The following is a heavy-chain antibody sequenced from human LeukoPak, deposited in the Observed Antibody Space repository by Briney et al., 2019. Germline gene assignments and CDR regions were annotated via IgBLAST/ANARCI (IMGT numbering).Heavy chain of an antibody. Sequence: SETLSLTCTVSGGSISSRSYYWGWIRQPPGKGLEWIGSIYYSGSTYYNPSLKSRVTISVDTSKNQFSLNLSSVTAAGTAVYYCARLYYDSSGYYQICYFDYWGQGTLVTVSS. CDR2: IYYSGST. J-gene: IGHJ4*02. V-gene: IGHV4-39*01. CDR3: ARLYYDSSGYYQICYFDY. D-gene: IGHD3-22*01. CDR1: GGSISSRSYY.